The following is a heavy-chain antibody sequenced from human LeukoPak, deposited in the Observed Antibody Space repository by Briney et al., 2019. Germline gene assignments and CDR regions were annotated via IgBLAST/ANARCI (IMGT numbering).Heavy chain of an antibody. D-gene: IGHD5-24*01. CDR2: INPGGSDK. CDR3: VKGGHRDGFN. CDR1: GFTFSGYA. J-gene: IGHJ4*01. V-gene: IGHV3-7*01. Sequence: GSLRLSCAASGFTFSGYAMSWVRQAPGRGLEWVATINPGGSDKFYVNSLKGRFTVTRDNARNSLFLQMNSLRAEDTAVYYCVKGGHRDGFNWGHGSLVAVSS.